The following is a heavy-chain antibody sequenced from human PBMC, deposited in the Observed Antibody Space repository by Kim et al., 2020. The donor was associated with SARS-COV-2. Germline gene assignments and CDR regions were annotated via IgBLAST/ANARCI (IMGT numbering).Heavy chain of an antibody. CDR1: GFTLTDYW. CDR3: TRGHGAL. CDR2: LRQDGTER. D-gene: IGHD1-26*01. J-gene: IGHJ4*02. Sequence: GGSLRLSCAASGFTLTDYWTNWVRQAPGKGQEWVARLRQDGTERYEVDSVKGPFINSRDNPNKSLYLQMNSQRDEDTPLYYCTRGHGALWGQGPLVTVSS. V-gene: IGHV3-7*04.